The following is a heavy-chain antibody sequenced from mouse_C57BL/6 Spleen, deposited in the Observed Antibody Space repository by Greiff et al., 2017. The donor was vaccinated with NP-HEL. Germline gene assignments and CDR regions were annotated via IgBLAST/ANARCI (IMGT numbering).Heavy chain of an antibody. CDR3: ARDSYYGSFYAMDY. V-gene: IGHV5-16*01. Sequence: DVQLVESEGGLVQPGSSMKLSCTASGFTFSDYYMAWVRQVPEKGLEWVANINYDGSSTYYLDSLKSRFIISRDNAKNILYLQMSSLKSEDTATYYCARDSYYGSFYAMDYWGQGTSVTVSS. CDR1: GFTFSDYY. CDR2: INYDGSST. J-gene: IGHJ4*01. D-gene: IGHD1-1*01.